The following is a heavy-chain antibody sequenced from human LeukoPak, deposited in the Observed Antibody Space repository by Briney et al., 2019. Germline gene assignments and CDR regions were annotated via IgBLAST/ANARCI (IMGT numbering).Heavy chain of an antibody. V-gene: IGHV4-39*07. J-gene: IGHJ4*02. D-gene: IGHD4-17*01. CDR2: IYYSGST. Sequence: SETLSLTCTVSGGSISSGTYYWAWVRQPPGKGLEWIGSIYYSGSTYYTPSLKSRVIISADTSKNQFSLKLNSVTAADTAVYYCARVVYGDSSKDFDYWGQGTLVTVSS. CDR1: GGSISSGTYY. CDR3: ARVVYGDSSKDFDY.